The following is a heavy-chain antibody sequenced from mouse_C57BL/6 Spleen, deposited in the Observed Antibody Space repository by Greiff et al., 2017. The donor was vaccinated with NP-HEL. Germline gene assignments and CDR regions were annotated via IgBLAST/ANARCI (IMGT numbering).Heavy chain of an antibody. D-gene: IGHD1-1*01. V-gene: IGHV1-69*01. Sequence: QVQLQQPGAELVMPGASVKLSCKASGYTFTSYWMHWVKQRPGQGLEWIGEIDPSDSYTNYNQKFKGKSTLTVDKSSSTAYMQLSSLTSEDSAVYYCARTYYGSSSPFAYWGQGTLVTVSA. CDR2: IDPSDSYT. CDR1: GYTFTSYW. J-gene: IGHJ3*01. CDR3: ARTYYGSSSPFAY.